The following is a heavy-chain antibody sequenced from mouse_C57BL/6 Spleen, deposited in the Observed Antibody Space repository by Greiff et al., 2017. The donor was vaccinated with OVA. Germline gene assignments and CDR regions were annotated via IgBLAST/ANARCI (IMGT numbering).Heavy chain of an antibody. J-gene: IGHJ2*01. V-gene: IGHV5-6*01. CDR2: ISSGGSYT. CDR3: ARLLRSYFDY. Sequence: EVKVVESGGDLVKPGGSLKLSCTASGFTFRSYGMSWVRQTPDKRLEWVATISSGGSYTYYPDSVKGRFTISRDNAKNTLYLQMSSLKSEDTAMYYCARLLRSYFDYWGQGTTLTVSS. CDR1: GFTFRSYG.